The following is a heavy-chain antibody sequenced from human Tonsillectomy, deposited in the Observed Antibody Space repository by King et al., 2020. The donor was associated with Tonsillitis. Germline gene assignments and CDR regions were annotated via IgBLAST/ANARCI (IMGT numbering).Heavy chain of an antibody. J-gene: IGHJ4*02. CDR2: INPNSGGT. V-gene: IGHV1-2*02. CDR1: GYTFTGYY. D-gene: IGHD4-23*01. CDR3: ARALHDYGGNSGYDY. Sequence: QLVQSGAEVKKPGASVKVSCKASGYTFTGYYMHWVRQAPGQGLEWMGWINPNSGGTNYAKKFQGRVTMTRDTSISTAYMELSRLRSDDTAVYYCARALHDYGGNSGYDYWGEGTLVNVSA.